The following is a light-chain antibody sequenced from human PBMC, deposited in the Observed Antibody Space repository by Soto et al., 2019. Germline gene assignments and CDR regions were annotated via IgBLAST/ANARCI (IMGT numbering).Light chain of an antibody. CDR2: KDS. Sequence: SYELTQPSSVSVSPGQTARITCSGDLLARKYARWFQQKPGQAPVLVIHKDSERPSGIPERFSGSRSDTTVTLTISGAQVEDEADYYCYSAADNNLLFGGGTKLTVL. CDR1: LLARKY. CDR3: YSAADNNLL. V-gene: IGLV3-27*01. J-gene: IGLJ2*01.